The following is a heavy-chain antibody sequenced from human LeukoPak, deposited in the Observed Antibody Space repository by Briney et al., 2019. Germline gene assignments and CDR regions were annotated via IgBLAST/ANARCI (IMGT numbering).Heavy chain of an antibody. CDR2: IIPIFGTA. J-gene: IGHJ4*02. V-gene: IGHV1-69*13. CDR3: ARKVQYYDFWSGYGSVGYFDY. CDR1: GGTFSSYA. D-gene: IGHD3-3*01. Sequence: GASVKVSCKASGGTFSSYAISWVRQAPGQGLEWMGGIIPIFGTANHAQKFQGRVTITADESTSTAYMELSSLRSEDTAVYYCARKVQYYDFWSGYGSVGYFDYWGQGTLVTVSS.